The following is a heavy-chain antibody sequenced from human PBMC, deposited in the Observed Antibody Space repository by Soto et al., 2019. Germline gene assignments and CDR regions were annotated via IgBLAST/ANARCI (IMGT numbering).Heavy chain of an antibody. J-gene: IGHJ5*02. CDR3: AREYDPSWFDP. CDR1: GGSIISGGNY. CDR2: IYYSGST. V-gene: IGHV4-31*03. D-gene: IGHD2-8*01. Sequence: ALALTCTVAGGSIISGGNYWSWIRQHPGKGLEWIGYIYYSGSTYHNPSLKSRVTISVDTSKNQFSLKLSSVTAADTAVYYCAREYDPSWFDPWGQGSLVTVSS.